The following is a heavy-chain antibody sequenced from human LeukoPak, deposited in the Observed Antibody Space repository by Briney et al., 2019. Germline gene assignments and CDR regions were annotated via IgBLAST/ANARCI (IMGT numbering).Heavy chain of an antibody. Sequence: ASVKVSCKTSGYTFTGYDINWVRQAAGQGFEWMGWMHPNSGDTGYAHNLQGRITITRDSPTATVFMELSSPRSEDTAMYYCARGRLNGNVDFWGQGTLVTVSS. J-gene: IGHJ4*02. CDR1: GYTFTGYD. CDR3: ARGRLNGNVDF. D-gene: IGHD1-20*01. V-gene: IGHV1-8*01. CDR2: MHPNSGDT.